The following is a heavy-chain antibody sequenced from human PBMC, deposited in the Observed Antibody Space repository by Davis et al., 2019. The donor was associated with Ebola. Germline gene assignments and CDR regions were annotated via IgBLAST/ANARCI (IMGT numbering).Heavy chain of an antibody. D-gene: IGHD1-26*01. CDR1: GYTFTSYT. CDR2: IIPILGIA. CDR3: VGGATIFDY. Sequence: SVKVSCKASGYTFTSYTISWVRQAPGQGLEWMGRIIPILGIANYAQKFQGRVTITADKSTSIAYMELSSLRSEDTAVYYCVGGATIFDYWGQGTLVTVSS. J-gene: IGHJ4*02. V-gene: IGHV1-69*02.